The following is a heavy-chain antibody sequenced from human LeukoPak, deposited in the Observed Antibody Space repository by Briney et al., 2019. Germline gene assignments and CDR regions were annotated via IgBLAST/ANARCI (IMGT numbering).Heavy chain of an antibody. J-gene: IGHJ4*02. V-gene: IGHV3-23*01. Sequence: GGSLRLSCAASGFTFTSYAMSWVRLTPGKGLEWVSFITDTSVGDSTYYADSVRGRFTISRGSSKSTLYLQMNSLRAGDTAVYYCTKVSTTGVGGRGYFDQWGQGTQVTVSS. D-gene: IGHD1-1*01. CDR2: ITDTSVGDST. CDR3: TKVSTTGVGGRGYFDQ. CDR1: GFTFTSYA.